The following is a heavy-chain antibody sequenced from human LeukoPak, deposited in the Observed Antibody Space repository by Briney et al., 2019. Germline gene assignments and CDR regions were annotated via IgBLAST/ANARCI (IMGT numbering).Heavy chain of an antibody. V-gene: IGHV1-24*01. J-gene: IGHJ4*02. CDR3: ARSFRGDFWSGYYTGPFY. Sequence: ASVTVSCTVSGYTLTELSMHWVRQAPGKGLEWMGGFDPEDGETIYAQKFQGRVTMTEDTSTDTAYMELSSLRSEDTAVYYCARSFRGDFWSGYYTGPFYWGQGTLVTVSA. D-gene: IGHD3-3*01. CDR2: FDPEDGET. CDR1: GYTLTELS.